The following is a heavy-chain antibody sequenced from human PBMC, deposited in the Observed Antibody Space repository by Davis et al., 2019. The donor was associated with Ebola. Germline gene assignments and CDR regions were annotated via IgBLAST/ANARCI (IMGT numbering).Heavy chain of an antibody. J-gene: IGHJ4*02. CDR3: ARAQYVRLLDY. V-gene: IGHV4-34*01. D-gene: IGHD3-16*01. Sequence: SETLSLTCGVYGGPFSDYFWSWIRQPPAKGLEWIGEINQRGSTKYNPSLKSRVSISVDTSNNQFSLKLSSVTAADTAVYYCARAQYVRLLDYWGQGTLVTVSS. CDR2: INQRGST. CDR1: GGPFSDYF.